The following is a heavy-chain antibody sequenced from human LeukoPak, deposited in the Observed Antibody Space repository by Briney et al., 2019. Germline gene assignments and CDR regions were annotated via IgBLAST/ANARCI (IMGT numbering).Heavy chain of an antibody. V-gene: IGHV4-30-4*01. CDR1: GGSISRGDYY. Sequence: SQTLSLTCTVSGGSISRGDYYWSWICQPPGKGLEWFGYIYYSGSTYYNPSLKSRVTISVDKSKNQFSLKLSSVTAADTAVYYCARGDIVVVPAARIWFDPWGQGTLVTVSS. CDR2: IYYSGST. J-gene: IGHJ5*02. CDR3: ARGDIVVVPAARIWFDP. D-gene: IGHD2-2*01.